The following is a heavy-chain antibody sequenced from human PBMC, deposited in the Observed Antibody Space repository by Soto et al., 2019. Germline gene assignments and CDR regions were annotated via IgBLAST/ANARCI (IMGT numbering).Heavy chain of an antibody. D-gene: IGHD6-19*01. V-gene: IGHV4-61*01. CDR3: ARAATGQWLVFDY. CDR2: IYYSGST. Sequence: QVQLQESGPGLVKPSETLSLTCTVSGGSVSSGSYYWSWIRQPPGKGLEWIGYIYYSGSTNYNPSLKSRVTISVDTSKPQFSLKLSSVTAADTAVYYCARAATGQWLVFDYWGQGTLVTVSS. CDR1: GGSVSSGSYY. J-gene: IGHJ4*02.